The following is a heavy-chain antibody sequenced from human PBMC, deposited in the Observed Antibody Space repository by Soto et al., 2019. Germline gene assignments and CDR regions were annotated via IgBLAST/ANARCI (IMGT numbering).Heavy chain of an antibody. CDR3: ARVHPPPGVTTGAFDI. Sequence: GASVKVSCKASGYTFTSYGISWVRQAPGQGLEWMGWISAYNGNTNYAQKLQGRVTMTTDTSTSTAYMELRSLRSDDTAVYYCARVHPPPGVTTGAFDIWGQGTMVTVSS. J-gene: IGHJ3*02. V-gene: IGHV1-18*01. D-gene: IGHD4-17*01. CDR1: GYTFTSYG. CDR2: ISAYNGNT.